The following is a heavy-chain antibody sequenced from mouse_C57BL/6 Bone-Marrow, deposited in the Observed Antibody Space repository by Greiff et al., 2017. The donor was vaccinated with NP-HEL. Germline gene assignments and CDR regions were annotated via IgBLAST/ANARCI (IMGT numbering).Heavy chain of an antibody. CDR2: INYDGSST. V-gene: IGHV5-16*01. D-gene: IGHD2-4*01. J-gene: IGHJ4*01. CDR3: AREGGLRRRTYAMDY. Sequence: DVKLVESEGGLVQPGSSMKLSCTASGFTFSDYYMAWVRQVPEKGLEWVANINYDGSSTYYLDSLKSRFIISGDNAKTILYLQMRSLKSEDTATYYCAREGGLRRRTYAMDYWGQGTSVTVSS. CDR1: GFTFSDYY.